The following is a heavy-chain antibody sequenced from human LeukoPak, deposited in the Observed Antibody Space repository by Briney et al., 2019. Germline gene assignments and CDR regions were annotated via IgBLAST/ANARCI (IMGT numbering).Heavy chain of an antibody. J-gene: IGHJ4*02. CDR2: IIPILGIA. CDR3: ARSMITFGGAGDY. D-gene: IGHD3-16*01. CDR1: GGTISSYA. Sequence: SMKVSCKASGGTISSYAISWVRQAPGQGLEWTGRIIPILGIANYAQKFQGRVTITADKSTSTAYMELSSLRSEDTAVYYCARSMITFGGAGDYWGQGTLVTVSS. V-gene: IGHV1-69*04.